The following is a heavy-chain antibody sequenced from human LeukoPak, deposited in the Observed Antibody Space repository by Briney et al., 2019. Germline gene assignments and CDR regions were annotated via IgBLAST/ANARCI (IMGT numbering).Heavy chain of an antibody. D-gene: IGHD3-10*01. CDR3: ARATSGDYYYYGMDV. Sequence: ASVKVSCKASGYTFTGYYMHWVRQAPGQGLEWMGWINPNSGGTNYAQKFQGRVTMTRDTSISTAYMELSRLRSYDTAVYYCARATSGDYYYYGMDVWGQGTTVTVSS. CDR2: INPNSGGT. CDR1: GYTFTGYY. J-gene: IGHJ6*02. V-gene: IGHV1-2*02.